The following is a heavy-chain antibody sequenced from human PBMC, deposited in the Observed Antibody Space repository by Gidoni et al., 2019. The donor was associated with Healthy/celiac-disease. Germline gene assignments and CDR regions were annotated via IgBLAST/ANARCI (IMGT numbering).Heavy chain of an antibody. CDR1: GSTFTSYY. D-gene: IGHD1-26*01. CDR3: ARDQEWELLQGYFDY. Sequence: QVQLVQSGAEGKKPGASVKVSCKASGSTFTSYYRPWVRQAPGQGLEWMGIINPSGGSTSYAQKFQGRVTMTRDTSTSTVYMELSSLRSEDTDVYYCARDQEWELLQGYFDYWGQGTLVTVSS. J-gene: IGHJ4*02. V-gene: IGHV1-46*03. CDR2: INPSGGST.